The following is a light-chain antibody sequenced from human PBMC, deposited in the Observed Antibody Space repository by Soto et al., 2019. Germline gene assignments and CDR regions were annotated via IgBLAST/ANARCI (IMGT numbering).Light chain of an antibody. CDR2: GAS. CDR3: QQLFDSPIT. J-gene: IGKJ5*01. CDR1: QTVIRNY. Sequence: EIVLTQSPDTLSLYPGERVTLSYRASQTVIRNYLAWHQQKPGQAPSLLVYGASSRATGIPDRFSGSGSGTDFTLTISSLQPDDFATYYCQQLFDSPITFGQGTRLEIK. V-gene: IGKV3-20*01.